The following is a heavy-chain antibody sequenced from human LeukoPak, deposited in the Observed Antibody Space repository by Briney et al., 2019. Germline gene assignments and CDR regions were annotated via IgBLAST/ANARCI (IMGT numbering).Heavy chain of an antibody. CDR1: GFTFSSYG. V-gene: IGHV3-33*01. D-gene: IGHD5-12*01. J-gene: IGHJ4*02. CDR2: TWYDGSNK. CDR3: ARDRGLYSGYDLSYFDY. Sequence: GGSLRLSCAASGFTFSSYGMHWVRQAPGKGLEWVAVTWYDGSNKYYADSVKGRFTISRENSKNTLYLQMNSLRAEDTAVYYCARDRGLYSGYDLSYFDYWGQGTLVTVSS.